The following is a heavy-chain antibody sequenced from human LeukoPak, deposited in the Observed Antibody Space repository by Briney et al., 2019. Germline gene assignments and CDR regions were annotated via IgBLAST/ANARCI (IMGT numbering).Heavy chain of an antibody. CDR2: INPNSGGT. CDR1: GYTFTGYY. V-gene: IGHV1-2*02. CDR3: ARDGVGYYDSSGYYYVQH. D-gene: IGHD3-22*01. J-gene: IGHJ1*01. Sequence: GASVKVSCKASGYTFTGYYMHWVRQTPGQGLEWMGWINPNSGGTNYAQKFQVRVTMTRDTSISTAYMELSRLRSDDTAVYYCARDGVGYYDSSGYYYVQHWGQGTLVTVSS.